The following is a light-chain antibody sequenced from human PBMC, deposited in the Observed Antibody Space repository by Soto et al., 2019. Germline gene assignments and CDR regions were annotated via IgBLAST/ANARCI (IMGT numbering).Light chain of an antibody. J-gene: IGLJ1*01. V-gene: IGLV2-18*01. CDR1: STDFVSYNR. Sequence: QSVLTQPPSVSGSPGQSVTISCTGTSTDFVSYNRVSWYQQPPGTAPKLMIYEVSKRPSGVPDRFSGSKSGNTASLTISGLQAADEGDYYCSLSTCENADVFGTGTKLTVL. CDR2: EVS. CDR3: SLSTCENADV.